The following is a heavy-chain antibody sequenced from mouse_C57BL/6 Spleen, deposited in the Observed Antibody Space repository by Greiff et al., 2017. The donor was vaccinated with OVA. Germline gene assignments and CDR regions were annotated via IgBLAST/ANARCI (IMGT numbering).Heavy chain of an antibody. V-gene: IGHV2-6-1*01. D-gene: IGHD2-3*01. CDR3: ARQDDGYSLYAMDD. Sequence: VQLKESGPGLVAPSQSLSITCTVSGFSLTSSGVHWVRQPPGKGLEWLVVIWSDGSTTYNSALKSRLSISKDNSKSQVFLKMNSLQTDDTAMYYCARQDDGYSLYAMDDWGQGTSVTVSS. J-gene: IGHJ4*01. CDR1: GFSLTSSG. CDR2: IWSDGST.